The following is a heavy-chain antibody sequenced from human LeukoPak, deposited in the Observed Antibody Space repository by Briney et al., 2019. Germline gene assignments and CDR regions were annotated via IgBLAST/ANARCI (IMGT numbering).Heavy chain of an antibody. Sequence: SETLSLTCTVSGGSISSYYWSWIRQPPGKGLEWIGYIYYSGSTNYNPSLKSRVTISVDTSKNQFSLKLSSVTAADTAVYYCARGIAAAGKGWFDSWGQGTLVTVSS. CDR3: ARGIAAAGKGWFDS. CDR1: GGSISSYY. CDR2: IYYSGST. J-gene: IGHJ5*01. D-gene: IGHD6-13*01. V-gene: IGHV4-59*01.